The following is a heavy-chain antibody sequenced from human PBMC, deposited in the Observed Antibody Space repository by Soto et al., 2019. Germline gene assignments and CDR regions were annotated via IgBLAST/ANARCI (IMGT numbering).Heavy chain of an antibody. Sequence: SVKVSCKASGVTSRNYVVSWVRQAPGQGLEWMGGITPILGTTNYARQFQGRVTISADESTSTAYMELSSLRSEDTAVYYCAREGALRAYSYFDLCGRGTLVTVSS. V-gene: IGHV1-69*13. CDR1: GVTSRNYV. D-gene: IGHD3-16*01. J-gene: IGHJ2*01. CDR3: AREGALRAYSYFDL. CDR2: ITPILGTT.